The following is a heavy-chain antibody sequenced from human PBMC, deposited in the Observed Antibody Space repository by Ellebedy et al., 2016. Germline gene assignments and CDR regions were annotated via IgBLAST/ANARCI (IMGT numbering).Heavy chain of an antibody. CDR1: GLPFSTFF. CDR3: YYGHYSGS. D-gene: IGHD4-17*01. Sequence: GESLKISXAVSGLPFSTFFMGWVRQAPGKGLEWVSTMRGDGAKTHLADSVKGRFAMSRDNSRNTVFLLMTSLRAEDTAIYYCYYGHYSGSWGQGTPVTVSS. J-gene: IGHJ4*02. V-gene: IGHV3-23*01. CDR2: MRGDGAKT.